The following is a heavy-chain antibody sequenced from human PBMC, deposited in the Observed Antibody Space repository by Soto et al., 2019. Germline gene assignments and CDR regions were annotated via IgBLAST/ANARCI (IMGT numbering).Heavy chain of an antibody. CDR2: FDPEDGET. Sequence: AASVKVSCKVSGYTLTELSMHWVRQAPGKGLEWMGGFDPEDGETIYAQKFQGRVTMTEDTSTDTAYMELSSLRSEDTAVYYCATWAYDSSGYYSPFDYWGQGTLVTVSS. D-gene: IGHD3-22*01. CDR1: GYTLTELS. J-gene: IGHJ4*02. V-gene: IGHV1-24*01. CDR3: ATWAYDSSGYYSPFDY.